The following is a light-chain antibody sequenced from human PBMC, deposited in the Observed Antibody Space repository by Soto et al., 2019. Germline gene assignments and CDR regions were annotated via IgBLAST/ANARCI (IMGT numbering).Light chain of an antibody. V-gene: IGKV3-20*01. Sequence: IVLTQSPGTLSLSPGERATLSCRASQSVSSSYLVWYQQKTGQAPRLLIYSASTRATGIPDRFSGSVSGTDFTLTISRLEPDDVAVYYCQQFGTSPPAITFGQGTRLELK. CDR3: QQFGTSPPAIT. J-gene: IGKJ5*01. CDR2: SAS. CDR1: QSVSSSY.